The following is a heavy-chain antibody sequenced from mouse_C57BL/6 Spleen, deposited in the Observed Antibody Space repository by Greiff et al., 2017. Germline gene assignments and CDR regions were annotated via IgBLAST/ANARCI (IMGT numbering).Heavy chain of an antibody. D-gene: IGHD2-3*01. CDR3: ARGYDYGYFDV. CDR2: ISYDGSN. J-gene: IGHJ1*03. V-gene: IGHV3-6*01. CDR1: GYSITSGYY. Sequence: EVKVEESGPGLVKPSQSLSLTCSVTGYSITSGYYWNWIRQFPGNKLEWMGYISYDGSNNYNPSLKNRISITRDTSKNQFFLKLKSVTTEDTATYYCARGYDYGYFDVWGTGTTVTVSS.